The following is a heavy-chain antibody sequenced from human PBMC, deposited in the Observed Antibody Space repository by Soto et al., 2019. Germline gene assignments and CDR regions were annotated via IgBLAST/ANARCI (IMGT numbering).Heavy chain of an antibody. CDR1: GGSFIGYY. CDR3: ARQYSSSWYLYFQH. Sequence: SETLSLTCAVYGGSFIGYYWSWIRQPPGKGLEWIGEINHSGSTNYNPSLKSRVTISVDTSKNQFSLKLSSVTAADTAVYYCARQYSSSWYLYFQHWGQGTLVTVSS. D-gene: IGHD6-13*01. CDR2: INHSGST. V-gene: IGHV4-34*01. J-gene: IGHJ1*01.